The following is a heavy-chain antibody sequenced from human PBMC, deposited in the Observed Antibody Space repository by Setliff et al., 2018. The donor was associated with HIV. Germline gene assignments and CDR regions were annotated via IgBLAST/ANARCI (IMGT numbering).Heavy chain of an antibody. CDR2: MNPNSGNT. D-gene: IGHD3-22*01. J-gene: IGHJ6*03. CDR1: GYTFSRYD. CDR3: ARARRDSYDRGRRSHYYIDV. Sequence: VSCKASGYTFSRYDINWVRQATGQGLEWMGWMNPNSGNTGYAQKFQGRVTMTRDTSISTAYMELNNLKFEDTAVYYCARARRDSYDRGRRSHYYIDVWGKGTTVTVSS. V-gene: IGHV1-8*02.